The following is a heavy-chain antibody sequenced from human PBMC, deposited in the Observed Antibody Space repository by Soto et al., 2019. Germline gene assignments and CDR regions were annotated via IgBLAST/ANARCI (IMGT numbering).Heavy chain of an antibody. CDR2: MFHSGST. CDR1: GASISDSHW. CDR3: AKNNDYDIDA. D-gene: IGHD1-20*01. J-gene: IGHJ6*02. Sequence: QVQLQESGPGLVKPSGTLSLTCVVSGASISDSHWWTWVRQPPGKGLEWIGEMFHSGSTNYNPTLKSRVTISIDKSRDQFSLNLNSVTAADTDVYYCAKNNDYDIDAWGQGTTVTVSS. V-gene: IGHV4-4*02.